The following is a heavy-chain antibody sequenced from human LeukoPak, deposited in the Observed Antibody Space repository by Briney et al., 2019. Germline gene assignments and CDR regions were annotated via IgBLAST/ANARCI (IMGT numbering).Heavy chain of an antibody. CDR1: GGSISSYY. J-gene: IGHJ5*02. V-gene: IGHV4-59*13. CDR3: ARVGITIFGVRVDP. D-gene: IGHD3-3*01. CDR2: IYYSGST. Sequence: SETLPLTCTVSGGSISSYYWSWIRQPPGKGLEWVGYIYYSGSTNYNPSLKSRVNSSGDTSKNQFSLKVSSVTAADTAVYSCARVGITIFGVRVDPWGQGTLVTVSS.